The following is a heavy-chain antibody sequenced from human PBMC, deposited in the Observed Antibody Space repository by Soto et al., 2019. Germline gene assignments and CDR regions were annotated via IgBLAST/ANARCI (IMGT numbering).Heavy chain of an antibody. V-gene: IGHV1-18*01. D-gene: IGHD3-22*01. J-gene: IGHJ3*02. CDR1: GYTFTSYG. CDR3: AREFNYYDSSGYGYDAFDI. CDR2: ISAYNDNT. Sequence: ASVKVSCKASGYTFTSYGISWVRQAPGQGLEWMGWISAYNDNTNYAQKLQGRVTMTTDTSTSTAYMELRSLRSDDTAVYYCAREFNYYDSSGYGYDAFDIWGQGTMVTVS.